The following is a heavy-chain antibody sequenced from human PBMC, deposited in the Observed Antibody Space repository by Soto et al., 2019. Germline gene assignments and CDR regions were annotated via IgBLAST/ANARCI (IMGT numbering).Heavy chain of an antibody. Sequence: GASVKVSCKASGYPFSNYNIHWVRQAPGRGLEWMGWINTGNGDTRYSQKVQGRVSITSDQSANTAYMELSSLESEDTAVYYCARIIGRLRIFGVDHPGYHWGQGTLVTVSS. V-gene: IGHV1-3*04. D-gene: IGHD3-3*01. CDR1: GYPFSNYN. CDR2: INTGNGDT. J-gene: IGHJ4*02. CDR3: ARIIGRLRIFGVDHPGYH.